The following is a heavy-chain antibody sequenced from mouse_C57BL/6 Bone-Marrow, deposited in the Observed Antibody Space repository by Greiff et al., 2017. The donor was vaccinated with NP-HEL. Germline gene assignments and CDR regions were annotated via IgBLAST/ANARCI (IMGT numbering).Heavy chain of an antibody. CDR2: IDPSDSET. V-gene: IGHV1-52*01. J-gene: IGHJ2*01. CDR3: ARLSLVYYYGSSHFDY. CDR1: GYTFTSYW. D-gene: IGHD1-1*01. Sequence: VQLQQPGAELVRPGSSVKLSCKASGYTFTSYWMHWVKQRPIQGLEWIGNIDPSDSETHYNQKFKDKATLTVDKSSSTAYMQLSSLTSEDSAVYYCARLSLVYYYGSSHFDYWGQGTTLTVSS.